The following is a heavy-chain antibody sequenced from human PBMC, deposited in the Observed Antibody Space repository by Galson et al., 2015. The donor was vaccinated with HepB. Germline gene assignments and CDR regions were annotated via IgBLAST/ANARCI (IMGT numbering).Heavy chain of an antibody. D-gene: IGHD2-15*01. CDR2: ISFDENPN. J-gene: IGHJ6*02. CDR1: GFSLFSIKYY. Sequence: SLRLSCAVSGFSLFSIKYYIHWTRQAPGKGLECVAVISFDENPNYYADSVKGRFNVSRDSSTNTVFLQMNNLRSDDTAIYFCATCTFASNCRGLDIWGPGTTVTVSS. CDR3: ATCTFASNCRGLDI. V-gene: IGHV3-30*03.